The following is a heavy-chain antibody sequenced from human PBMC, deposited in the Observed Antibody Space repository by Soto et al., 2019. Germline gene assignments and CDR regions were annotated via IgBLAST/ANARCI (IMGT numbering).Heavy chain of an antibody. Sequence: EVQLLESGGGLVQPGGSLRLSCAASGFTFSSYAMSWVRQAPGKGLEWVSAISGSGGSTYYADSVKGRFTISRDNSKNTLYLQMNSLRAEDTAVYYCVKDRRLLRYFDWSWFDPWGQGTLVTVSS. J-gene: IGHJ5*02. CDR1: GFTFSSYA. CDR3: VKDRRLLRYFDWSWFDP. CDR2: ISGSGGST. V-gene: IGHV3-23*01. D-gene: IGHD3-9*01.